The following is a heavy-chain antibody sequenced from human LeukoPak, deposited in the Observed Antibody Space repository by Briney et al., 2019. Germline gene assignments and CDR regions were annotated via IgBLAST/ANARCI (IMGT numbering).Heavy chain of an antibody. CDR3: AKKKWELLRGYYFDY. J-gene: IGHJ4*02. CDR1: GFTFSSYA. Sequence: GGSLRLSCAASGFTFSSYAMSWVRQAPGKGLEWVSAISGSGGSTYYADSVKGRFTISRDNSKNTLYLQMNSLRAEDTAVYYCAKKKWELLRGYYFDYWGQGTLVTVSS. D-gene: IGHD1-26*01. V-gene: IGHV3-23*01. CDR2: ISGSGGST.